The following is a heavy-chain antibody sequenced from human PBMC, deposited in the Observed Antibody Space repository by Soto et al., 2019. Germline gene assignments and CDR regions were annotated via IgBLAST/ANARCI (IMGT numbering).Heavy chain of an antibody. CDR1: GFTFSSYA. CDR3: ARDHSSGWFRPYYFDY. D-gene: IGHD6-19*01. Sequence: GGSLRLSCAASGFTFSSYAMHWVRQAPGKGLEWVAVISYDGSNKYYADSVKGRFTISRDNSKNTLYLQMNSLRAEDTAVYYCARDHSSGWFRPYYFDYWGQGTLVTVSS. J-gene: IGHJ4*02. V-gene: IGHV3-30-3*01. CDR2: ISYDGSNK.